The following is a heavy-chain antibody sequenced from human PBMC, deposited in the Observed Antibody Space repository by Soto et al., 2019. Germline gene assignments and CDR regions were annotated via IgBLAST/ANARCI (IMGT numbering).Heavy chain of an antibody. CDR2: ISYDGSNK. J-gene: IGHJ4*02. CDR3: AKEFHRWNYFDY. V-gene: IGHV3-30*18. Sequence: GGSLRLSCAASGFTFSSSGMPWIRQAPGKGLEWVAVISYDGSNKFYADSVKGRFTISRDNFRNTLYLQMNSLRAEDTAVYDCAKEFHRWNYFDYWGQGTLVTVSS. D-gene: IGHD2-15*01. CDR1: GFTFSSSG.